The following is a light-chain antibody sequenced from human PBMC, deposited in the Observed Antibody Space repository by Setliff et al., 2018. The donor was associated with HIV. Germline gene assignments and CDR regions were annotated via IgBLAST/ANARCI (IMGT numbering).Light chain of an antibody. J-gene: IGLJ1*01. Sequence: QSALAQPPSAPGSPGQSVTISCTGTSSDVGGYDYVSWYQQHPGKAPKLMIHEVNKRPSGVPDRFSGSKSDNTASLTVSGLQAEDEADYYCSSYAGSNTPYVFGTGTKVTVL. CDR2: EVN. CDR1: SSDVGGYDY. CDR3: SSYAGSNTPYV. V-gene: IGLV2-8*01.